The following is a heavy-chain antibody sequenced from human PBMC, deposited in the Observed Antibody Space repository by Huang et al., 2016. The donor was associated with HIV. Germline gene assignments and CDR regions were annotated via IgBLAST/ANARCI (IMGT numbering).Heavy chain of an antibody. V-gene: IGHV1-18*01. CDR3: ARDKYYDKNAYRDAFDI. Sequence: QVQLVQSRGEVKKPGASVKVSCKASGYTFANYGVTWVRQAPGPGLGWVGWISGHNGETNYAPKVQGRGTMTIDTSTSTAYMELRSLRSDDTAVYYCARDKYYDKNAYRDAFDIWGQGTMVTVSS. CDR2: ISGHNGET. D-gene: IGHD3-22*01. J-gene: IGHJ3*02. CDR1: GYTFANYG.